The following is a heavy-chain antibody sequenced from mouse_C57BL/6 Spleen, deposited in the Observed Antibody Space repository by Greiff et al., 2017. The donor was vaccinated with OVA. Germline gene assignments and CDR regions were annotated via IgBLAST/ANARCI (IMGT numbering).Heavy chain of an antibody. V-gene: IGHV1-81*01. J-gene: IGHJ1*03. CDR1: GYTFTSYG. Sequence: QVQLQQSGAELARPGASVKLSCKASGYTFTSYGISWVKQRTGQGLEWIGEIYPRSGNTYYNEKFKGKATLTADKSSSTAYMELRSLTSEDSAVYFCARPITTVVEGYCDVWGTGTTVTVSS. D-gene: IGHD1-1*01. CDR3: ARPITTVVEGYCDV. CDR2: IYPRSGNT.